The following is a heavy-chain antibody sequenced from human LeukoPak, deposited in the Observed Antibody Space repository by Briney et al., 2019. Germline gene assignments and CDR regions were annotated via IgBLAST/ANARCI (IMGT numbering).Heavy chain of an antibody. CDR3: AGGNYYDSSGYYL. CDR2: IIPILGIA. V-gene: IGHV1-69*04. CDR1: GYTFTSYG. J-gene: IGHJ5*02. Sequence: GASVKVSCKASGYTFTSYGISWVRQAPGQGLEWMGRIIPILGIANYAQKFQGRVTITADKSTSTAYMELSSLRSEDTAVYYCAGGNYYDSSGYYLWGQGTLVTVSS. D-gene: IGHD3-22*01.